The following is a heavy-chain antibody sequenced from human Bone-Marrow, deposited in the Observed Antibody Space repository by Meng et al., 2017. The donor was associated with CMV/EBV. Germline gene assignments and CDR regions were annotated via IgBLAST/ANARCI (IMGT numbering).Heavy chain of an antibody. J-gene: IGHJ6*02. CDR1: GFTFSSYS. CDR2: ISSSSSYI. V-gene: IGHV3-21*01. Sequence: GGSLRLSCAASGFTFSSYSMNWVRQAPGKGLEWVSSISSSSSYIYYADSVKGRFTISRDNAKNSLYLQMNSLRAEDTAVYYCAKQRRVTYYYYYGMDVWGQGTTVTVSS. CDR3: AKQRRVTYYYYYGMDV. D-gene: IGHD5-18*01.